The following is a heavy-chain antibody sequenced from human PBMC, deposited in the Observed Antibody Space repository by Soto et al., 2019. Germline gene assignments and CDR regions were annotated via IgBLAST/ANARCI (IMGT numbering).Heavy chain of an antibody. CDR3: ASGRGRCFYYGMDV. Sequence: EVQLLESGGGLVQPGGSLRLSCAASGFTFSSYAITWVRQAPGKGLEWVSVISGSGDRTYYADSVKGRFTISRDNSKNTLYMQMNSLRAEDTAVYYCASGRGRCFYYGMDVWGQGTTVTVSS. D-gene: IGHD1-26*01. CDR2: ISGSGDRT. J-gene: IGHJ6*02. CDR1: GFTFSSYA. V-gene: IGHV3-23*01.